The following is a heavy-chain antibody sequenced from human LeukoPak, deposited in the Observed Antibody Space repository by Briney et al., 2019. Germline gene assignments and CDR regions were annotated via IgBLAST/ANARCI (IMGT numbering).Heavy chain of an antibody. J-gene: IGHJ4*02. CDR3: ARERDHGYSYGFVLDS. Sequence: SETLSLTCTVSGGPMNTYYWIWLRQPAGKGLEWLGRMYHSGTTNYNSLLYNPSLSRRVTMSVDGAKNQFSLRLKSVTTADTANFCARERDHGYSYGFVLDSWGQGSLVTVSS. CDR2: MYHSGTT. D-gene: IGHD5-18*01. V-gene: IGHV4-4*07. CDR1: GGPMNTYY.